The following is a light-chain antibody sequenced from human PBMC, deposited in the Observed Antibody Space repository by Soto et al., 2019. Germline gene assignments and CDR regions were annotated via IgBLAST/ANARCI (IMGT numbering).Light chain of an antibody. V-gene: IGKV3D-20*01. J-gene: IGKJ5*01. CDR2: DAS. Sequence: EIWLTQSPGTLSLSPGERATLFCWASQSVTSISIAWHQQKPGLAPRLLIYDASSRATGIPDRFSGSGSGTDFTLTISRLETEDFAVYYCQQYGSSHSITFGHGTRLEIK. CDR1: QSVTSIS. CDR3: QQYGSSHSIT.